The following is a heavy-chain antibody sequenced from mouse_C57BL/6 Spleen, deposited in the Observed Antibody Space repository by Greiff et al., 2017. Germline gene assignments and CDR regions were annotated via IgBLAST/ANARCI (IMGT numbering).Heavy chain of an antibody. V-gene: IGHV1-42*01. CDR1: DYEFTAYY. Sequence: EVQLQQSGAELVKPGASVKISCKASDYEFTAYYMNWVKKSPEKSLEWVGDINPCTGGTTYNQTLKAKAIFTIDNSSSTPYLQLNSLTSEDTAVYYCARGYCGSSFAVWGQGTPVTVSA. CDR3: ARGYCGSSFAV. CDR2: INPCTGGT. J-gene: IGHJ3*01. D-gene: IGHD1-1*01.